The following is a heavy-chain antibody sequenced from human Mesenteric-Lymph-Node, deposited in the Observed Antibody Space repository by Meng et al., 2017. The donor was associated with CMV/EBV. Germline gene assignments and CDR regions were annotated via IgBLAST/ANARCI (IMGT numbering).Heavy chain of an antibody. J-gene: IGHJ4*02. D-gene: IGHD6-13*01. CDR1: GFSLSTSGVG. CDR2: IYWDDDK. V-gene: IGHV2-5*02. CDR3: AHSSGIAAAGPFYFDY. Sequence: QITLKESGPTLVKPTQTITLTCTFSGFSLSTSGVGVGWIRQPPGKALEWLALIYWDDDKRYSPSLKSRLTITKGTSKNQVVLTMTNMDPVDTATYYCAHSSGIAAAGPFYFDYWGQGTLVTVSS.